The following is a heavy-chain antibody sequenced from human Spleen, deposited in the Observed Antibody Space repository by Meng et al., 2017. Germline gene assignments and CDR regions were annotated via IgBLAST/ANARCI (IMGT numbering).Heavy chain of an antibody. Sequence: GESLKIPRAAPGFTLRSSWMSWVRPAPGKGLGWVANIKQDGSEKYYVDSVKGRFTISRDNTKNSLSLQMNSLRAEDTAVYYWARDKLLTNDAFDIWGQGTMVTVSS. J-gene: IGHJ3*02. V-gene: IGHV3-7*01. CDR3: ARDKLLTNDAFDI. CDR2: IKQDGSEK. D-gene: IGHD3-10*01. CDR1: GFTLRSSW.